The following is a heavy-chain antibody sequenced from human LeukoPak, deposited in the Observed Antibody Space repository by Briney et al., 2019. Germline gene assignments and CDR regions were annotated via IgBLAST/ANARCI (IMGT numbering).Heavy chain of an antibody. D-gene: IGHD2-15*01. J-gene: IGHJ3*02. CDR2: IHTSGST. V-gene: IGHV4-61*02. CDR1: GGSISSGSYF. Sequence: SETLSLTCTVSGGSISSGSYFWSWIRQSAGKGPEWIGRIHTSGSTNYNPSLKSRVTISLDTSKNQFSLKLSSVTAADTAVYYCARGGGWDAFDIWGQGTVVTVPS. CDR3: ARGGGWDAFDI.